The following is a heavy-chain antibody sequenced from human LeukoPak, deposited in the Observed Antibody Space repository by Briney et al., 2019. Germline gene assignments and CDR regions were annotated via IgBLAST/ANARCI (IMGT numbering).Heavy chain of an antibody. D-gene: IGHD3-22*01. CDR3: ARSSGHYQ. Sequence: PGGSLRLFCAAFGFTVSSNYMSWVRQAPGKGLEWVSVIFGGGGTYYGDSVRGRFTISRDNAKNSLYLQMNSLRAEDTAVYYCARSSGHYQWGQGTLVTVSS. CDR2: IFGGGGT. J-gene: IGHJ4*02. V-gene: IGHV3-53*01. CDR1: GFTVSSNY.